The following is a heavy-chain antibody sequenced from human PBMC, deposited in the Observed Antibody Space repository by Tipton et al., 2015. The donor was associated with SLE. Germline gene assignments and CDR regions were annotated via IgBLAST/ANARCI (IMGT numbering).Heavy chain of an antibody. CDR1: GGSLSSSY. Sequence: GLVKPSETLSLTCTVPGGSLSSSYWSWVRQPPEKGLEWIGFIDNSGSTNYNSVLKSRVIMSVDTSKNQFSLKLTSLTAADTAVYYCARLQLRSLEWLPQGEFDSWGQGTLVTVTS. CDR3: ARLQLRSLEWLPQGEFDS. V-gene: IGHV4-59*01. J-gene: IGHJ4*02. D-gene: IGHD3-3*01. CDR2: IDNSGST.